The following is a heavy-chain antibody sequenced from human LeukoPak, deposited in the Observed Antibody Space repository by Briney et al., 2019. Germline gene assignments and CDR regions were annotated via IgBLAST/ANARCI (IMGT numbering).Heavy chain of an antibody. Sequence: SVKVSCKASGGTFSSYAISWVRQAPGQGLEWMGRIIPILGIANYAQKFQGRVTITADKSTSTAYMELSSLRSEDTAVYYCARGSMTTVVSENWFDPWGQGTLVTVSS. J-gene: IGHJ5*02. CDR3: ARGSMTTVVSENWFDP. V-gene: IGHV1-69*04. CDR2: IIPILGIA. D-gene: IGHD4-23*01. CDR1: GGTFSSYA.